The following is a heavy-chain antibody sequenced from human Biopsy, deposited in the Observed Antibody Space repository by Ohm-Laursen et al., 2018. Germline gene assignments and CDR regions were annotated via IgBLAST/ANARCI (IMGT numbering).Heavy chain of an antibody. CDR3: ARLAQIYGDSPFDP. D-gene: IGHD4-17*01. V-gene: IGHV1-69*13. CDR1: GAIFSNYA. Sequence: ASVKVSCKASGAIFSNYAITWVRQAPGHGLEWMGVFIPLFGAPNYAQKFQCRLTITADESKSTTYMELSCLRSEDTAVYYCARLAQIYGDSPFDPWGQGTLVTVSS. CDR2: FIPLFGAP. J-gene: IGHJ5*02.